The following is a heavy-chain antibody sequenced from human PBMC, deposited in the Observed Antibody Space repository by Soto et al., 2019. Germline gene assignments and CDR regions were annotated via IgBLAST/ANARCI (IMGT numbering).Heavy chain of an antibody. CDR3: ASSQNNIVATLQNYYYYYGMDV. V-gene: IGHV3-21*01. CDR1: GFTFSSYS. Sequence: GGSLRLSCAASGFTFSSYSMNWVRQAPGKGLEWVSSISSSSSYIYYADSVKGRFTISRDNAKNSLYLQMNSLRAEDTAVYYCASSQNNIVATLQNYYYYYGMDVWGQGTTVTVSS. CDR2: ISSSSSYI. J-gene: IGHJ6*02. D-gene: IGHD5-12*01.